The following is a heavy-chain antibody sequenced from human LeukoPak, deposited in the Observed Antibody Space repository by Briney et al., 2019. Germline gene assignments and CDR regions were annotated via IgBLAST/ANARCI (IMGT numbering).Heavy chain of an antibody. Sequence: GGSLRLSCAASGFTFSSYAMSWVRQAPGKGLEWVSYISSSSSTIYYADSVKGRFTISRDNAKNSLYLQMNSLRAEDTAVYYCARDGAPDYYDSSVGYWGQGTLVTVSS. CDR2: ISSSSSTI. CDR3: ARDGAPDYYDSSVGY. D-gene: IGHD3-22*01. CDR1: GFTFSSYA. V-gene: IGHV3-48*01. J-gene: IGHJ4*02.